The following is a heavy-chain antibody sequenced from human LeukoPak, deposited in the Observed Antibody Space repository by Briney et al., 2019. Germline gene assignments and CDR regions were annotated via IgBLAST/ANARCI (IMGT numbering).Heavy chain of an antibody. CDR3: AKDKYYGSGSQLDY. Sequence: GGSLRLSCAASGFTFDDYAMHWVRQAPGKGPEWVSGISWNSGSIGYADSVKGRFTISRDNAKNSLYLQMNSLRAEDTALYYCAKDKYYGSGSQLDYWGQGTLVTVSS. V-gene: IGHV3-9*01. CDR2: ISWNSGSI. J-gene: IGHJ4*02. CDR1: GFTFDDYA. D-gene: IGHD3-10*01.